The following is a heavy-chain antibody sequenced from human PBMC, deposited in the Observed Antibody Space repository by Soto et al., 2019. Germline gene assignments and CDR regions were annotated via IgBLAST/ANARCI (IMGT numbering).Heavy chain of an antibody. V-gene: IGHV5-51*01. J-gene: IGHJ6*02. CDR3: ARQWELPDYYYGMDV. CDR2: IYPGDSDT. Sequence: PGESLKISCKGSGYSFTSYWIGWVRQMPGKGLEWMGIIYPGDSDTRYSPSFQGQVTISADKSISTAYLQWSSLKASDTAMYYCARQWELPDYYYGMDVWGQGTTVTVSS. CDR1: GYSFTSYW. D-gene: IGHD1-26*01.